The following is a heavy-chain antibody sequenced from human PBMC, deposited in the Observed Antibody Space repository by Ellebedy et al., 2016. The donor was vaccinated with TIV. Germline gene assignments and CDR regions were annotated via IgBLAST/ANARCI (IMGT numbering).Heavy chain of an antibody. Sequence: SETLSLXXTVSGGSIITNSFYWDWIRQPPGKGLEWIGNIYYSGSTFNNPSLKSRVTISLDTSKNQFSLTLSSVTAADTAVYYCARSVGWLRSFDYWGQGNLVTVSS. V-gene: IGHV4-39*07. D-gene: IGHD5-12*01. CDR1: GGSIITNSFY. CDR3: ARSVGWLRSFDY. J-gene: IGHJ4*02. CDR2: IYYSGST.